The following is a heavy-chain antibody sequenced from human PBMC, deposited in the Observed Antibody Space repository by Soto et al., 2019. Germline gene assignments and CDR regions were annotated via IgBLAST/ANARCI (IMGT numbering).Heavy chain of an antibody. CDR3: ARDTRGLLDD. V-gene: IGHV4-30-4*01. J-gene: IGHJ4*02. Sequence: QVQMQESGPGLVKPLQTLSLTCTVSSGSISSGDYYWSWIRQPPGKGLEWIGYIHYSGSSYNNPSLKSRITISVDTSKNQFSLNLRSVTAADTAVYYCARDTRGLLDDWGQGTLVTVSS. CDR2: IHYSGSS. D-gene: IGHD2-15*01. CDR1: SGSISSGDYY.